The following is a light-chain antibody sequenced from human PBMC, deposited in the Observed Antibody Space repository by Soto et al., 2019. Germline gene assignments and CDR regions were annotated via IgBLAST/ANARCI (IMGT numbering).Light chain of an antibody. CDR3: QQYNQWPGT. J-gene: IGKJ1*01. CDR2: GAS. V-gene: IGKV3-15*01. CDR1: QSISSN. Sequence: EIVLTQSPATLSVSPGESATLSCRASQSISSNLDWYQQKPGQSPRLLIYGASSRATGVPVRFSGSGSGVAFTLTISGLQSEDFAVYHCQQYNQWPGTFGQGTKVDIK.